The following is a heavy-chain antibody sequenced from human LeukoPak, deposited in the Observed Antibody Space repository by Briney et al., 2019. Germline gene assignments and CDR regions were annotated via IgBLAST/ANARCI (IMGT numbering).Heavy chain of an antibody. CDR3: ARELWFANAPGSWLDP. J-gene: IGHJ5*02. CDR1: GDSISSGAYS. Sequence: SQTPSLTCVVSGDSISSGAYSWSWIRQPPGKGLEWIGYIFHTGSTFYNPSLKSLVTISVDNSKNQFSLRLTSVTAADTAVYYCARELWFANAPGSWLDPWGQGTLVTVSS. CDR2: IFHTGST. D-gene: IGHD3-10*01. V-gene: IGHV4-30-2*01.